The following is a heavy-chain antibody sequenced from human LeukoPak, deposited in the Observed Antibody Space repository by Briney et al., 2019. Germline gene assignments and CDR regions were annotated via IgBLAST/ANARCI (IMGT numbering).Heavy chain of an antibody. D-gene: IGHD3-9*01. J-gene: IGHJ4*02. CDR2: ISAYNGNT. Sequence: GASVKVSCKASGYTFTSYGISWVRQAPGQGLEWMGWISAYNGNTNYAQKLQGRVTMTTDTSTSTAYMELRSLRSDDTAVYYCARDQDYDILTGYSYYFDYWGQGTLVTVSS. V-gene: IGHV1-18*01. CDR3: ARDQDYDILTGYSYYFDY. CDR1: GYTFTSYG.